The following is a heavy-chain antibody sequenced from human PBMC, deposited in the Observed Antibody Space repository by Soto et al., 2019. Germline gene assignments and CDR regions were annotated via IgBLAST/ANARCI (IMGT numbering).Heavy chain of an antibody. CDR1: GFTFSNYA. V-gene: IGHV3-23*01. J-gene: IGHJ6*02. Sequence: EVHLLESGGGLVQPGGSLRLSCAASGFTFSNYAMTWVRQAPGKGLEWVSVISGTGGGTNNADSAKGRFTTSRDKSKKTLYLQMDSLRAEDTAVYYCAQRAFFGSGIPNYYGMDVWGQGTAVTVSS. D-gene: IGHD3-10*01. CDR2: ISGTGGGT. CDR3: AQRAFFGSGIPNYYGMDV.